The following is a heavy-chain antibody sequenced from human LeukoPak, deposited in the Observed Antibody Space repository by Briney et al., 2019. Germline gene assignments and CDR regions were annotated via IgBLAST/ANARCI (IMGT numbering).Heavy chain of an antibody. CDR1: GGSISSGDYY. D-gene: IGHD2-15*01. CDR2: IYYSGST. V-gene: IGHV4-30-4*01. Sequence: SETLSLTCTVPGGSISSGDYYWSWIRQPPGKGLEWIGYIYYSGSTYYNPSLKSRVTISVDTSKNQFSLKLSSVTAADTAVYYCARDPWGDCSGGSCYDLMFDPWGQGTLVTVSS. J-gene: IGHJ5*02. CDR3: ARDPWGDCSGGSCYDLMFDP.